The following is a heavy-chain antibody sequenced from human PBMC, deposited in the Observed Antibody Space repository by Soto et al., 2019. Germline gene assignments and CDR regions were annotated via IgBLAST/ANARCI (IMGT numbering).Heavy chain of an antibody. CDR2: IYSGGST. V-gene: IGHV3-66*01. D-gene: IGHD3-16*01. CDR3: ARLNREFGYYCYYMYV. CDR1: GFTVSSNY. Sequence: GGSLILSCAASGFTVSSNYMSWVRQAPGKGLEWVSVIYSGGSTYYADSVKGRFTISRDNSKNTLYLQMNSLRAEDTAVYYCARLNREFGYYCYYMYVWGKGTTVTVSS. J-gene: IGHJ6*03.